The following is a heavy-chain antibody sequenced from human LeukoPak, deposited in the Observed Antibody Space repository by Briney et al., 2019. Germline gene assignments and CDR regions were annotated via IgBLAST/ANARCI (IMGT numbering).Heavy chain of an antibody. J-gene: IGHJ5*02. V-gene: IGHV4-34*01. CDR2: INHSGST. Sequence: SETLSLTCAVYGGSFSGYYWSWIRQPPGKGLEWIGEINHSGSTNYNPSLKSRVTISVDTPKNQFSLKLSSVTAADTAVYYCARHRCSGGSCYPMNWFDPWGQGTLVTISS. CDR1: GGSFSGYY. D-gene: IGHD2-15*01. CDR3: ARHRCSGGSCYPMNWFDP.